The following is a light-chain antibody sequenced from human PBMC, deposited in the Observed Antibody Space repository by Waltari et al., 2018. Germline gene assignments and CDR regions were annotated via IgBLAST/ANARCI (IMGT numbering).Light chain of an antibody. CDR3: QQRSNWWT. J-gene: IGKJ1*01. CDR1: QSVSSY. V-gene: IGKV3-11*01. CDR2: DAS. Sequence: EIVLTQSPATLSLSPGERATLSCRASQSVSSYLAWYQQKPGQAPRLLLYDASNRATGIRARFSGSGSGTDFTLTISSLEPEDFAVYYCQQRSNWWTFGQGTKVEIK.